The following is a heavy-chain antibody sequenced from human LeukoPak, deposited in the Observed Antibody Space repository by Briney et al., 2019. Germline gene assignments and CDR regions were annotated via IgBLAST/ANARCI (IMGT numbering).Heavy chain of an antibody. D-gene: IGHD3-3*01. V-gene: IGHV1-2*02. CDR1: GGTFSSYA. CDR2: INPNSGGT. Sequence: ASVKVSSKASGGTFSSYAISWVRQAPGQGLEWMGWINPNSGGTNYAQKFQGRVTMTRDTSISTAYMELSRLRSDDTAVYYCARGETIFGVVIGAFDIWGPGTMVTVSS. CDR3: ARGETIFGVVIGAFDI. J-gene: IGHJ3*02.